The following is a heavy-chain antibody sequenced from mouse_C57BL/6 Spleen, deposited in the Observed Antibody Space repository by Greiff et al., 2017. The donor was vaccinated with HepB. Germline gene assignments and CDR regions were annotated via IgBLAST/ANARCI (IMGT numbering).Heavy chain of an antibody. D-gene: IGHD3-2*02. J-gene: IGHJ3*01. CDR1: GYSITSGYY. CDR2: ISYDGSN. V-gene: IGHV3-6*01. CDR3: ARGRAQATLAY. Sequence: EVKLQESGPGLVKPSQSLSLTCSVTGYSITSGYYWNWIRQFPGNKLEWMGYISYDGSNNYNPSLKNRISITRDTSKNQFFLKLNSVTTEDTATYYCARGRAQATLAYWGQGTLVTVSA.